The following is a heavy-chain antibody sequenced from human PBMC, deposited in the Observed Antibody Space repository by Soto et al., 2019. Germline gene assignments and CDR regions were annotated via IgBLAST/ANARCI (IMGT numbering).Heavy chain of an antibody. D-gene: IGHD3-16*01. CDR3: ARVQGGTWFDP. J-gene: IGHJ5*02. Sequence: QVQLQESGPGLVKPSETLSLTCTVSGGSVSSGSYYWSWIRQPLGKGLEWIGYIYYSGSTNYNPSLKSRVTISVDTSKNQFSLKLSSVTAADTAVYYCARVQGGTWFDPWGQGTLVTVSS. CDR1: GGSVSSGSYY. V-gene: IGHV4-61*01. CDR2: IYYSGST.